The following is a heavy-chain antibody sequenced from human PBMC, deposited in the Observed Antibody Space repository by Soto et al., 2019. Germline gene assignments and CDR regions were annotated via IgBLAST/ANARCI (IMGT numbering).Heavy chain of an antibody. J-gene: IGHJ4*02. D-gene: IGHD3-22*01. Sequence: AASVKVSCKASQYSFTSYCVHWVRQAPGQGLEWMGIINPSGGSTNYAQRFQERVTMTRDTSTSTVYMELSSLRSEDTAIYYCARRVVASLKAPFDYWGQGTPVTVSS. V-gene: IGHV1-46*01. CDR1: QYSFTSYC. CDR2: INPSGGST. CDR3: ARRVVASLKAPFDY.